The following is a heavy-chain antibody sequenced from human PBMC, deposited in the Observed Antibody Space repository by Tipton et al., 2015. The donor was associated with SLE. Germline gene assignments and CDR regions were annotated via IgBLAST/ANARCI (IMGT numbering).Heavy chain of an antibody. CDR3: ARVLGSYYGMDV. CDR2: ISPSGTSI. V-gene: IGHV3-48*03. Sequence: SLRLSCSASGISFRSYEMNWVRQAPGKGLEWLSYISPSGTSIYYADSVKGRFTISRDNSKNTLYLQMNSLRAEDTAVYYCARVLGSYYGMDVWGQGTTVTVSS. CDR1: GISFRSYE. J-gene: IGHJ6*02.